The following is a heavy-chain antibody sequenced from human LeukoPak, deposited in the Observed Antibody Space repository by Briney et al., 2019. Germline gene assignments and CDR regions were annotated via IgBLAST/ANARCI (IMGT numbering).Heavy chain of an antibody. J-gene: IGHJ3*02. CDR2: ISPNSGGT. CDR1: GYTFTGYY. D-gene: IGHD3-22*01. V-gene: IGHV1-2*02. Sequence: GASVKVSCKASGYTFTGYYVNWVRQAPGQGLEWMGWISPNSGGTNYAQKFQGRVTMSRGTSISTAYMELSRLRSDDTALYYCARDRVIVGPSDGFDIWGQGTMVTVSS. CDR3: ARDRVIVGPSDGFDI.